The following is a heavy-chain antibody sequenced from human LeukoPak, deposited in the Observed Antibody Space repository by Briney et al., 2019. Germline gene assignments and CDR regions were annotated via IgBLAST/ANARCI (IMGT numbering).Heavy chain of an antibody. CDR2: INPNSGGT. CDR3: ARVYGDHYGSGVIDY. CDR1: GYTFTDYY. J-gene: IGHJ4*02. D-gene: IGHD3-10*01. Sequence: AASVKVSCKASGYTFTDYYMHWVRQAPGQGLERMGWINPNSGGTNYAQRFQGRVTMTRDTSISTAYMELSRLRSDDTAVYYCARVYGDHYGSGVIDYWGQGTLVTVSS. V-gene: IGHV1-2*02.